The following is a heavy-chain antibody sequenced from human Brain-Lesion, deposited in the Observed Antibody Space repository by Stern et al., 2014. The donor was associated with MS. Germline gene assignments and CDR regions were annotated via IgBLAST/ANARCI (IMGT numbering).Heavy chain of an antibody. Sequence: QVQLVESGPGLVKPSETLSLTCTVSGGSIGRSSYYWGWIRQPPGKGLEWIGNIFYTGSTFYDPSLKSRVTISAGTSNNHFSLSLNSVTAADTAVYYCARGAGVFDSWGQGTLVTVSP. V-gene: IGHV4-39*02. J-gene: IGHJ4*02. D-gene: IGHD6-19*01. CDR3: ARGAGVFDS. CDR2: IFYTGST. CDR1: GGSIGRSSYY.